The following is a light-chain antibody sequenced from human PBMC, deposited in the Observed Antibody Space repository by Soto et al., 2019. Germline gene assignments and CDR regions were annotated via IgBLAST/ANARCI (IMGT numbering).Light chain of an antibody. V-gene: IGLV2-14*03. J-gene: IGLJ1*01. CDR1: SSDVGGYNY. Sequence: QSALTQPASVSGSPGQSIIISCTGTSSDVGGYNYVSWYQHHPGKVPQLMIYDVSNRPSGVSNRFSGSKSGNTASLTISGLQAEDEADYYCYSYTSSNTYVFGTGTKLTVL. CDR2: DVS. CDR3: YSYTSSNTYV.